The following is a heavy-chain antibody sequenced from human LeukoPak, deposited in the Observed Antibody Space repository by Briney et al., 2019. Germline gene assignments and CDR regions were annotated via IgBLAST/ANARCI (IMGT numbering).Heavy chain of an antibody. V-gene: IGHV1-2*02. CDR1: GYTFTGYY. CDR3: ARDNITGPTGCDY. J-gene: IGHJ4*02. D-gene: IGHD1-7*01. Sequence: ASVKVSCKASGYTFTGYYMHWVRHAPGQGLEWMGWINTNSGGTNYAQKFQGRVTMTRDTSISTAYMELSRLRSDDTAVYYCARDNITGPTGCDYWGQGTLVTVSS. CDR2: INTNSGGT.